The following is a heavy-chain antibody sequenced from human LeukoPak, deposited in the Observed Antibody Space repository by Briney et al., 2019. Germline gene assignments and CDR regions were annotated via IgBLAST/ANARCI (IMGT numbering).Heavy chain of an antibody. J-gene: IGHJ4*02. CDR3: AKDRYYYDSSGDFDY. V-gene: IGHV3-11*06. CDR2: ISSSSSYT. CDR1: GFTFGDYY. D-gene: IGHD3-22*01. Sequence: PGGSLRLSCAASGFTFGDYYMSWVRQAPGKGLEWVSYISSSSSYTSYADSVKGRFTISRDNSKNTLYLQMNSLRAEDTAVYYCAKDRYYYDSSGDFDYWGQGTLVTVSS.